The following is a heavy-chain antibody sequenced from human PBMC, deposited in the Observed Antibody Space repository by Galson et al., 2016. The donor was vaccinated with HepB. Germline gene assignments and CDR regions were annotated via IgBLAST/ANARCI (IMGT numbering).Heavy chain of an antibody. J-gene: IGHJ4*02. D-gene: IGHD5-12*01. CDR2: ISHDSGSE. V-gene: IGHV3-23*01. CDR1: GLMYTHYA. Sequence: SLRLSCAVSGLMYTHYAMSWVRQAPGKGLEWVSGISHDSGSEFYGDSVKGRFTIYRDNSKNTVYLELNSLTAEDTAIYYCVNRAEYSGRDNGFQYWGRGTLVTVSS. CDR3: VNRAEYSGRDNGFQY.